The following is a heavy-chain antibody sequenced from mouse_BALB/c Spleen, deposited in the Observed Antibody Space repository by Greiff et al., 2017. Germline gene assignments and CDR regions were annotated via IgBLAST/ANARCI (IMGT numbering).Heavy chain of an antibody. CDR2: IWGDGST. V-gene: IGHV2-6-7*01. D-gene: IGHD2-10*02. Sequence: VQLQQSGPGLVAPSQSLSITCTVSGFSLTGYGVNWVRQPPGKGLEWLGMIWGDGSTDYNSALKSRLSISKDNSKSQVFLKMHSLQTDDTARYYCVREEYGNYYFDYWGQGTTLTVSS. CDR3: VREEYGNYYFDY. J-gene: IGHJ2*01. CDR1: GFSLTGYG.